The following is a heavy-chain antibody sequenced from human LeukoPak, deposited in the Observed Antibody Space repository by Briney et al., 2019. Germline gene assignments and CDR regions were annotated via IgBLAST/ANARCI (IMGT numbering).Heavy chain of an antibody. CDR1: GYSISSGYY. J-gene: IGHJ6*02. CDR3: ARDSSGWYYYYGMDV. D-gene: IGHD6-19*01. CDR2: IYHSGST. V-gene: IGHV4-38-2*02. Sequence: PSETLSLTCTVSGYSISSGYYWGWIRQPPGKGLEWIGSIYHSGSTYYNPSLKSRVTISVDKSKNQFSLKLSSVTAADTAVYYCARDSSGWYYYYGMDVWGQGTTVTVSS.